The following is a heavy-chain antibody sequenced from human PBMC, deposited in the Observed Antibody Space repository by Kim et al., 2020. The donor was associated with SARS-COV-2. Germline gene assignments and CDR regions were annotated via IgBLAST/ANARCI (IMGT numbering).Heavy chain of an antibody. CDR2: TYYRSKWYN. CDR1: GDSVSSNSVV. Sequence: SQTLSLTCAISGDSVSSNSVVWNWIRQSPSRGLEWLGRTYYRSKWYNDYAVSLKSRITINPDTSKNQFSLQLNSVTPEDTAVYYCARRRAVADKHGMDVWGQGTAVTVSS. CDR3: ARRRAVADKHGMDV. D-gene: IGHD6-19*01. J-gene: IGHJ6*02. V-gene: IGHV6-1*01.